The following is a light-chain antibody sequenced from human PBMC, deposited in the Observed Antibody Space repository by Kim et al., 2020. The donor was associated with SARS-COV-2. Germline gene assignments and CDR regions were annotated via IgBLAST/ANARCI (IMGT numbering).Light chain of an antibody. CDR1: SGTIASHS. Sequence: NFMLTQPHSVSESPGKTITISCTRSSGTIASHSVQWCQQRPGSAPTTIIYDNNRRPSGVPDRFSGSIDSSSNSASLTISGLKTEDEAYYFCQSYGNNNQVFGGGTKVTVL. J-gene: IGLJ2*01. V-gene: IGLV6-57*04. CDR2: DNN. CDR3: QSYGNNNQV.